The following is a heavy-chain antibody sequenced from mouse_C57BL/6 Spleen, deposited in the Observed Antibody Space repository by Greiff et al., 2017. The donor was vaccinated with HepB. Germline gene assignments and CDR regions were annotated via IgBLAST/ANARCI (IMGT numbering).Heavy chain of an antibody. CDR2: IYPGDGDT. CDR1: GYAFSSYW. Sequence: VQLQQSGAELVKPGASVKISCKASGYAFSSYWMNWVQQRPGKGLEWIGQIYPGDGDTNYNGKFKGKATLTADKSSSTAYMQLSSLTSEDTAVYFCAREGDGNFYYWGQGTTLTVSS. CDR3: AREGDGNFYY. J-gene: IGHJ2*01. D-gene: IGHD2-1*01. V-gene: IGHV1-80*01.